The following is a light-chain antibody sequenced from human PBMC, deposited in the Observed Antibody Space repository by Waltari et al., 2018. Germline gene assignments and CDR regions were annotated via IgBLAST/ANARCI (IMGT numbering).Light chain of an antibody. J-gene: IGKJ1*01. V-gene: IGKV1-39*01. CDR1: QTVDHY. CDR3: QQCNKIPWT. Sequence: DIQLTQSPSSLSASVGDRVTITCRASQTVDHYLAWYQQKLGEAPNVLIYASLSLRGGIPSRFSGRASGTEYTLTINNLQPEDFGTYYCQQCNKIPWTFGQGTKVEIK. CDR2: ASL.